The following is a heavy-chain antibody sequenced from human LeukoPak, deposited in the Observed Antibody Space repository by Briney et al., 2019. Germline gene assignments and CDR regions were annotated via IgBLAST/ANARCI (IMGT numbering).Heavy chain of an antibody. J-gene: IGHJ4*02. Sequence: SGGSLRLSCAASGFTFSSYSMNWIRQAPGKGLEWVSSITGGGRSIYYADSVKGRLTISRDSAKNSLFLQIHSLRAEDTAVYYCARGPPFEYWGQGTLVTVSS. D-gene: IGHD3-10*01. CDR2: ITGGGRSI. CDR1: GFTFSSYS. V-gene: IGHV3-21*06. CDR3: ARGPPFEY.